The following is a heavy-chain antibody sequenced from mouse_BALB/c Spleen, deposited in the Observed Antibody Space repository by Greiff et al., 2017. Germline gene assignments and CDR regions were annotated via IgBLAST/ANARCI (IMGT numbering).Heavy chain of an antibody. V-gene: IGHV2-2*02. CDR3: ARPPYYDYLPMDY. J-gene: IGHJ4*01. Sequence: VQRVESGPGLVQPSQSLSITCTVSGFSLTSYGVHWVRQSPGKGLEWLGVIWSGGSTDYNAAFISRLSISKDNSKSQVFFKMNSLQANDTAIYYCARPPYYDYLPMDYWGQGTSVTVSS. CDR1: GFSLTSYG. D-gene: IGHD2-4*01. CDR2: IWSGGST.